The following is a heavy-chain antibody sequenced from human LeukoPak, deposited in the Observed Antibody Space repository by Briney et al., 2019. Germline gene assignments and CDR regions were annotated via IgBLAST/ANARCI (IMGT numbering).Heavy chain of an antibody. V-gene: IGHV4-39*07. J-gene: IGHJ4*02. CDR1: GGSISSTNYY. CDR2: IYYSGST. D-gene: IGHD5-18*01. CDR3: AREGYGTN. Sequence: PSETLSLTRTVSGGSISSTNYYWGWIRQPPGKGLEWIGSIYYSGSTYYNPSLKSRVTISVDTSKNQFSLKLSSVTAADTAVYYCAREGYGTNWGQGTLVTVSS.